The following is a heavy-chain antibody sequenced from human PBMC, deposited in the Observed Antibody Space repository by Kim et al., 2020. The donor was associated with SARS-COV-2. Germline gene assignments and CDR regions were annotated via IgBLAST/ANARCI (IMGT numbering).Heavy chain of an antibody. Sequence: GRGRFTISRDNSTTTLYLQMNSRRAEDTAVYYCAKGEGIVVVVAATTLDYWGQGTLVTVSS. CDR3: AKGEGIVVVVAATTLDY. D-gene: IGHD2-15*01. V-gene: IGHV3-23*01. J-gene: IGHJ4*02.